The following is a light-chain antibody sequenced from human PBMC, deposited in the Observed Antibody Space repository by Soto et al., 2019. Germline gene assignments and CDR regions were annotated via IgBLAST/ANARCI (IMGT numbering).Light chain of an antibody. CDR2: GAS. V-gene: IGKV3-20*01. J-gene: IGKJ2*01. CDR3: QQYDSSPKYT. CDR1: QSVSSSY. Sequence: EIVLTQSPGTLSLSPGERATLSCRASQSVSSSYLAWYQQKPGQAPRLLIYGASSRATGIPDRFSGSGSGTDFTLTISRLEPEDFAVYYCQQYDSSPKYTLGQGTKLEIK.